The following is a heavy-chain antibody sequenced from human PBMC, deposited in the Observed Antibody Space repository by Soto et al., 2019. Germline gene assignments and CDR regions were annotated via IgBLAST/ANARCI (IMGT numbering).Heavy chain of an antibody. V-gene: IGHV4-4*07. D-gene: IGHD3-10*01. CDR3: ARDSPPGCNWFDP. CDR2: IYTSGST. CDR1: VGSISSNY. J-gene: IGHJ5*02. Sequence: QVQLQESGPGLVKPSETLSLTCSVSVGSISSNYWSWIRQPAGKGLEWIGRIYTSGSTNYNPSLKSRVTMSIDTSKNQFSLKLTSVTAADTAVYYCARDSPPGCNWFDPWGQGTLVTVSS.